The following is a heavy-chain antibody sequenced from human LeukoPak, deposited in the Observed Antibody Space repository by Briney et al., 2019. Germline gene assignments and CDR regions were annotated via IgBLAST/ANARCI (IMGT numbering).Heavy chain of an antibody. CDR3: ARGLRYFDWLSPLDY. V-gene: IGHV1-8*02. J-gene: IGHJ4*02. CDR2: MNPNSGNT. Sequence: ASVKVSCKASGYTFTSYYMHWVRQATGQGLEWMGWMNPNSGNTGYAQKFQGRVTMTRNTSISTAYMELSSLRSEDTAVYYCARGLRYFDWLSPLDYWGQGTLVTVSS. D-gene: IGHD3-9*01. CDR1: GYTFTSYY.